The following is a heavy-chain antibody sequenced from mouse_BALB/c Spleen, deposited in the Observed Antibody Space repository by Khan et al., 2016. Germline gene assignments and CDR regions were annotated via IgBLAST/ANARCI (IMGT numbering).Heavy chain of an antibody. J-gene: IGHJ4*01. CDR3: ARLTPYAMDY. CDR2: ISGGSSTI. Sequence: EVELVESGGGLVQPGGSRKLSCAASGFTFSVFGIHWVRQAPEKGLEWVAYISGGSSTIYYADTVKGRFTISRDNPKNTLFLQMTSLRSEDTVVYYCARLTPYAMDYWGQGTSVTVSS. D-gene: IGHD4-1*01. V-gene: IGHV5-17*02. CDR1: GFTFSVFG.